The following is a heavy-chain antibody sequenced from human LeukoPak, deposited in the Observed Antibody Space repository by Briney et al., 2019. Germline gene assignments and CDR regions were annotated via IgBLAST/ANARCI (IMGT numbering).Heavy chain of an antibody. D-gene: IGHD6-6*01. CDR1: GGSFSGYY. Sequence: PSETLSLTCAVYGGSFSGYYWSWIRQPLGKGLEWIGEINHSGSTNYNPSLKSRVTISVDTSKNQFSLKLSSVTAADTAVYYCARSTISSGLGAFDIWGQGTMVTVSS. V-gene: IGHV4-34*01. CDR2: INHSGST. CDR3: ARSTISSGLGAFDI. J-gene: IGHJ3*02.